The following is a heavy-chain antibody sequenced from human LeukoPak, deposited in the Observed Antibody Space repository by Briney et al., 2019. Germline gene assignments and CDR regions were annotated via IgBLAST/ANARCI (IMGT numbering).Heavy chain of an antibody. Sequence: PGGSLRLSCAASGFTFSSYAMSWVRQAPGKGLEWVSAISGSGGSTYYADSVKGRFTISRDNPKNTLYLQMNSLRAEDTAVYYCAKKRGYYYYYMDVWGKGTTVTVSS. CDR2: ISGSGGST. CDR1: GFTFSSYA. J-gene: IGHJ6*03. V-gene: IGHV3-23*01. CDR3: AKKRGYYYYYMDV.